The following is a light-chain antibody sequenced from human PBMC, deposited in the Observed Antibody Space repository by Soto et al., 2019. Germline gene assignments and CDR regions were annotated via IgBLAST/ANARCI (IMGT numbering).Light chain of an antibody. CDR1: QSVSSSY. CDR2: GAS. J-gene: IGKJ1*01. V-gene: IGKV3-20*01. Sequence: EIVLTQSPGTLSLSPGERATLSCRASQSVSSSYLAWYQQKPGQAPRLLIYGASSRATGIPDRFSGSGSGTEFTLTISRLEPEDFAVYYCELYGSTPWTFDQRPRVDIK. CDR3: ELYGSTPWT.